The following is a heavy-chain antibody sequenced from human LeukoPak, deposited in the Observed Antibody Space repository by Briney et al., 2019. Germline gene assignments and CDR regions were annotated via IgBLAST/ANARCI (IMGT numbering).Heavy chain of an antibody. J-gene: IGHJ4*02. CDR1: GGSISSYY. Sequence: SETLSLTCTVSGGSISSYYWSWIRQPPGKGLEWIGYIYYSGITNYNPSLKSRVTISVDTSKNQFSLKLSSVTAADTAVYYCARRGDSHAIFDYWGQGILVTVSS. D-gene: IGHD5-18*01. CDR2: IYYSGIT. CDR3: ARRGDSHAIFDY. V-gene: IGHV4-59*08.